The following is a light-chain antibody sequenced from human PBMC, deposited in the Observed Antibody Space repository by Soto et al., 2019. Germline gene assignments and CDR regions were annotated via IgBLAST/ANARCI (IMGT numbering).Light chain of an antibody. J-gene: IGKJ1*01. CDR3: QQYNNWRT. CDR1: QSVSSN. Sequence: EIVMTQSPATLSVSPGERATLSCRASQSVSSNLAWYQQKPGQAPRLLIYGASTRATGIPARFSGSGSGTDFTLTISRLEPEDFAVYYCQQYNNWRTFGQGTKVDI. CDR2: GAS. V-gene: IGKV3-15*01.